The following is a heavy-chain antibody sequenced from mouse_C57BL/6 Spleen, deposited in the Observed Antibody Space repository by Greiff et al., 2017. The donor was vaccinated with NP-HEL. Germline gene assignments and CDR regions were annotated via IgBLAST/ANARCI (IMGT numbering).Heavy chain of an antibody. V-gene: IGHV3-6*01. D-gene: IGHD1-1*01. Sequence: DVKLQESGPGLVKPSQSLSLTCSVTGYSITSGYYWNWIRQFPGNKLEWMGYISYDGSNNYNPSLKNRISITRDTSKNQFFLKLNSVTTEDTATYYCASHLSPYAMDYWGQGTSVTVSS. CDR1: GYSITSGYY. CDR2: ISYDGSN. CDR3: ASHLSPYAMDY. J-gene: IGHJ4*01.